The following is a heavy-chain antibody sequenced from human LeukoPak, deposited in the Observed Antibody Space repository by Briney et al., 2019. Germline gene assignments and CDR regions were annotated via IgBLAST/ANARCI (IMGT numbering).Heavy chain of an antibody. CDR1: GGSINNYY. J-gene: IGHJ6*02. CDR2: IYYSGST. CDR3: ARYYYDSSGYGMDV. D-gene: IGHD3-22*01. Sequence: SETLSLTCTVPGGSINNYYWSWIRQPPGKGLEWIGYIYYSGSTNYNPSLKSRVTISVDTSKKQFSLKLSSVTAADTAVYYCARYYYDSSGYGMDVWGQGTTVTVSS. V-gene: IGHV4-59*01.